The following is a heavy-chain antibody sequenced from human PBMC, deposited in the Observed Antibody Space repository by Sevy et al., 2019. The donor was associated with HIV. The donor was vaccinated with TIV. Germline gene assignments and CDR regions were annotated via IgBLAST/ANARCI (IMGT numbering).Heavy chain of an antibody. J-gene: IGHJ4*02. D-gene: IGHD6-13*01. CDR1: GFTFGDYC. CDR3: TRWKAAQSIFDY. CDR2: LKSDVYGGTV. V-gene: IGHV3-49*04. Sequence: GGSLRLSCTASGFTFGDYCMSWVRQAPGKGLEWVAFLKSDVYGGTVDHAASVRGRFVISRDDSKTIAYLQMNDLITEDTGVYYCTRWKAAQSIFDYWGQGALFTVSS.